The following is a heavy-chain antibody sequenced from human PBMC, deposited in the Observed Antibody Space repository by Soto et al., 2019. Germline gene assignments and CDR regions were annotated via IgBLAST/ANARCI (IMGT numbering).Heavy chain of an antibody. CDR2: ISYDESNE. Sequence: QVQLVESGGGVVQPGRSLRLSCAVSGFTFGSYAMHWVRQAPGKGLDWVAVISYDESNEYYADSVKGRFTISRDNSKNTLYLQMNSLGGEDRAVYYCARGLSGGSPPFDHWGQGTLVTVSS. J-gene: IGHJ4*02. CDR1: GFTFGSYA. CDR3: ARGLSGGSPPFDH. V-gene: IGHV3-30-3*01. D-gene: IGHD2-15*01.